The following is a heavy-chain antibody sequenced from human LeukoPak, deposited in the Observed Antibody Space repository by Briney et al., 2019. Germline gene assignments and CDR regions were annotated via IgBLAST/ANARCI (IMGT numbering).Heavy chain of an antibody. V-gene: IGHV4-39*07. D-gene: IGHD2-21*02. Sequence: SETLSLTCTVSGGSISSSSYYWGWIRQPPGKGLEWIGSIYYSGSTYYNPSLKSRVTISVDRSKNQFSLKLSSVTAADTAVYYCARAQGGNSGKSFDYWGQGTLVIVSS. CDR1: GGSISSSSYY. CDR2: IYYSGST. J-gene: IGHJ4*02. CDR3: ARAQGGNSGKSFDY.